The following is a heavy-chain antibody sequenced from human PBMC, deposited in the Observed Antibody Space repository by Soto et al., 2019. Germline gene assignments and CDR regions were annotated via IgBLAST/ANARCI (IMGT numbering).Heavy chain of an antibody. CDR3: TSGGTGYSPAYFDS. V-gene: IGHV3-49*03. CDR2: IRSKAYGGTT. Sequence: PGGSLRLSCTASGFTFGDYAMSWFRQAPGKGLEWVGFIRSKAYGGTTEYAASVKGRFTISRDDSKSIAYLQMNSLKTEDTAVYYCTSGGTGYSPAYFDSWGQGILVTVPS. CDR1: GFTFGDYA. D-gene: IGHD3-9*01. J-gene: IGHJ4*02.